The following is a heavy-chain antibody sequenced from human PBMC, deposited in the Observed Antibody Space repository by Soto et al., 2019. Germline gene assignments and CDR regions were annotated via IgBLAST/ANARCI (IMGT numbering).Heavy chain of an antibody. CDR2: IIPIFGTA. V-gene: IGHV1-69*13. CDR3: ARSGQVGNWFDP. Sequence: SVKVSFKASGGTFSSYAISWVRQAPGQGLEWMGGIIPIFGTANYAQKFQGRVTITADESTSTAYMELSSLRSEDTAVYYCARSGQVGNWFDPWGQGTLVTVSS. J-gene: IGHJ5*02. CDR1: GGTFSSYA. D-gene: IGHD3-3*01.